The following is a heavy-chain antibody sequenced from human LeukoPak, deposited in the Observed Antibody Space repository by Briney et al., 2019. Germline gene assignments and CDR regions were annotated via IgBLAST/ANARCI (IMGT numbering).Heavy chain of an antibody. Sequence: SQTLSLTCTVSGGSISSGGYYWSWIRQHPGKGLEWIGYIYYSGSTYYNPSLKSRVTISVDTSKNQFSLKLSSVTAADTAVYYCARHFYGSGSYRAYGMDVWGQGTTVTVSS. CDR1: GGSISSGGYY. V-gene: IGHV4-31*03. D-gene: IGHD3-10*01. J-gene: IGHJ6*02. CDR3: ARHFYGSGSYRAYGMDV. CDR2: IYYSGST.